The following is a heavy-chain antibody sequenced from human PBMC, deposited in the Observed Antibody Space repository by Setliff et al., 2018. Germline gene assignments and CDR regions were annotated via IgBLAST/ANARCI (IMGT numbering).Heavy chain of an antibody. J-gene: IGHJ3*02. CDR1: GGSISSSSYY. CDR2: IYYSGST. Sequence: ETLSLTCTVSGGSISSSSYYWGWIRQPPGKGLEWIGSIYYSGSTYYNPSLKSRVTISVDTSKNQFTLKLSSVTAADTAVYYCARLWNLGAFDIWGQGTTVTVSS. D-gene: IGHD1-7*01. V-gene: IGHV4-39*06. CDR3: ARLWNLGAFDI.